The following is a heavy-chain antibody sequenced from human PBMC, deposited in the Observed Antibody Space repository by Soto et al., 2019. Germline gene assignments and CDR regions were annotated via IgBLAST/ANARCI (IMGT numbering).Heavy chain of an antibody. CDR2: ISGSGGST. CDR1: GFTFSSYA. J-gene: IGHJ3*02. CDR3: AGGGDNTGITGTTVWDAFDI. Sequence: GGSLRLSCAASGFTFSSYAMSWVRQAPGKGLEWVSAISGSGGSTYYADSVKGRFTISRDNSKNTLYLQMNSLRAEDTAVYYCAGGGDNTGITGTTVWDAFDIWGQGTMVTVSS. V-gene: IGHV3-23*01. D-gene: IGHD1-7*01.